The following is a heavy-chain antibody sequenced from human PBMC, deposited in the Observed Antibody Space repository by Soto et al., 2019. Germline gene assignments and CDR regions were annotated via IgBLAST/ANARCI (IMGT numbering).Heavy chain of an antibody. J-gene: IGHJ4*02. CDR2: ISAGGST. D-gene: IGHD2-2*02. Sequence: PGGSLRLSCTASGFTFSDYAMSWVRQPPGKGLEWVSVISAGGSTYYADSVKGRFTVSRANSKNTLYLQMNSLRAEDTAVYYCANVPIWCSSPSRYTAGFDYWGQGTLVTGS. V-gene: IGHV3-23*01. CDR3: ANVPIWCSSPSRYTAGFDY. CDR1: GFTFSDYA.